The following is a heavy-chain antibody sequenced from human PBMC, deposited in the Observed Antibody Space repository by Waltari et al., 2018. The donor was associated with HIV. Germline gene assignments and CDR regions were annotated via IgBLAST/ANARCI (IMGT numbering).Heavy chain of an antibody. CDR3: ARERQYQLLRGRFDP. CDR1: GGTFSSYA. J-gene: IGHJ5*02. D-gene: IGHD2-2*01. V-gene: IGHV1-69*01. Sequence: QVQLVQSGAEVKKPGSSVKVSCKASGGTFSSYAISWVRQAPGQGLEWMGGIIPIFCTANDAQKFQGRVTITADESTSTAYVELSSLRSEDTAVYYCARERQYQLLRGRFDPWGQGTLVTVSS. CDR2: IIPIFCTA.